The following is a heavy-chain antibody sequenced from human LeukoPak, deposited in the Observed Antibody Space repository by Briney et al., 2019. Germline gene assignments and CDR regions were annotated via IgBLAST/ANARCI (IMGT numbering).Heavy chain of an antibody. CDR1: GFTFSSYA. CDR3: SRDRDYSDYCDY. Sequence: GGSLGLSCAASGFTFSSYAMHWVRQAPGKGLEWVAVISYDGSNKYYADSVKGRFTISRDNSKNTLYLQMNSLRAEDTAVYYCSRDRDYSDYCDYWGQGTLVTVSS. V-gene: IGHV3-30-3*01. D-gene: IGHD4-11*01. J-gene: IGHJ4*02. CDR2: ISYDGSNK.